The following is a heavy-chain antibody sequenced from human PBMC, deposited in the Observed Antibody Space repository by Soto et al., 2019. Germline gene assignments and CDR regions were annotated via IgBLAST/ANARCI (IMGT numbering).Heavy chain of an antibody. CDR2: IYHSGST. V-gene: IGHV4-4*02. J-gene: IGHJ5*02. CDR1: GGSISSSNW. Sequence: SETLSLTCAVSGGSISSSNWWSWVRQPPGKGLEWIEEIYHSGSTNYNPSLKSRVTISVDKSKNQFSQKLSSVTAADTAVYYCARLGAYYQSLDPWGQGTLVTVSS. D-gene: IGHD2-21*01. CDR3: ARLGAYYQSLDP.